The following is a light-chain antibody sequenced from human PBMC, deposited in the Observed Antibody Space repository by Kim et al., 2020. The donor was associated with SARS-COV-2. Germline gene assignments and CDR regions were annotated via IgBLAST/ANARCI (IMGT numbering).Light chain of an antibody. CDR1: QHILNY. CDR2: AAS. V-gene: IGKV1-39*01. CDR3: QQSYHTPRT. Sequence: SVGDRVTNTGRSSQHILNYLNWYQPKSGKAPNLLIYAASTLKSGAPSRFSGSGYGTDFTLTITSLQPEDFATYYCQQSYHTPRTFGQGTKVDIK. J-gene: IGKJ2*01.